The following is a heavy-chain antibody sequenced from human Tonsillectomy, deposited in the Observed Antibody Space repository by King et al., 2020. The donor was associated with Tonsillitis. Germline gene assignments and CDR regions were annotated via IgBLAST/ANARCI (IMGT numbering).Heavy chain of an antibody. D-gene: IGHD6-19*01. Sequence: VQLQESGPGLVKPSETLSLTCTVSGGSISSYSWSWIRQPPGKGLEWIGYLYYSGSTNYNPSLKGRVTISVDTSKNQFSLRLSSVTAADTAVYYCARKGKAVACTFSPRYYNYMDVWGKGTTVTVSS. V-gene: IGHV4-59*01. CDR2: LYYSGST. J-gene: IGHJ6*03. CDR1: GGSISSYS. CDR3: ARKGKAVACTFSPRYYNYMDV.